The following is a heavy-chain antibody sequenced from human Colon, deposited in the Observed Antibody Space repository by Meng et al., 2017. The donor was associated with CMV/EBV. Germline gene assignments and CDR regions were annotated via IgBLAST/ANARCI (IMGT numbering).Heavy chain of an antibody. CDR2: VDPASGKT. CDR1: GYTFNAYD. V-gene: IGHV1-8*02. Sequence: GESLKISCKTSGYTFNAYDINWVRQAPGQGLEWVGYVDPASGKTGYTEKFRGRLTLTRDISISTAFMELSSLTSEDTAVYYCTSDVILGMAGGQGFQRWGQGTLVTVSS. J-gene: IGHJ1*01. CDR3: TSDVILGMAGGQGFQR. D-gene: IGHD5-24*01.